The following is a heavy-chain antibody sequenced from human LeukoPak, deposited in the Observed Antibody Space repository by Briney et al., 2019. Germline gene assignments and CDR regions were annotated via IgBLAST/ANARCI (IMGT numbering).Heavy chain of an antibody. CDR1: GFTFSSYS. CDR3: AREHPGPVGPPLRFDP. J-gene: IGHJ5*02. D-gene: IGHD1-1*01. Sequence: PGGSLRLSFAASGFTFSSYSMNWVRQAPGKGLEWVSSISSSSSYIYYADSVKGRFTISRDNAKNSLYLQMNSLRAEDTAVYYCAREHPGPVGPPLRFDPWGQGTLVTVSS. CDR2: ISSSSSYI. V-gene: IGHV3-21*01.